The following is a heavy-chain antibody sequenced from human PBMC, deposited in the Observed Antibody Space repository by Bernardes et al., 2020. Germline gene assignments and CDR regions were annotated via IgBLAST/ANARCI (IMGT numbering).Heavy chain of an antibody. CDR1: GDAISTYY. J-gene: IGHJ5*02. CDR2: IYHSGST. V-gene: IGHV4-59*12. Sequence: SETLSLTCTLSGDAISTYYWSWIRQPPGKGLEWIAYIYHSGSTNYNPSLKSRVTISVDTSRNQFSLRLSSVTAADTAVYYCARTNQWTNWFDPWGQGTLVTVSS. CDR3: ARTNQWTNWFDP. D-gene: IGHD6-19*01.